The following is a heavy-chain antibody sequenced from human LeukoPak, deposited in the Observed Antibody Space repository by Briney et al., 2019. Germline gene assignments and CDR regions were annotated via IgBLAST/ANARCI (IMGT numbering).Heavy chain of an antibody. CDR1: GDSISSNNW. Sequence: SGTLSLTCAVSGDSISSNNWWSWVRQPPGKGLEWIGEIYHSGSTNKNPSLKNRLSISVDKSKNQFSLRLSSVTAADTAIYFCARRAISVNNFGDSRWGQGTRVIVSS. CDR3: ARRAISVNNFGDSR. D-gene: IGHD2-21*02. J-gene: IGHJ4*02. CDR2: IYHSGST. V-gene: IGHV4-4*02.